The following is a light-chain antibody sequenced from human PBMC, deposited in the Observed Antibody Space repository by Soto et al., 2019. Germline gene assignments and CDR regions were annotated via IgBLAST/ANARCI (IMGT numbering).Light chain of an antibody. CDR3: QQYNSYRA. V-gene: IGKV1-5*03. CDR1: QSIDTW. J-gene: IGKJ1*01. CDR2: KAS. Sequence: DIQMTQSPSTLSASVGDRVTITCRASQSIDTWLAWHQQKPGKAPKLLISKASSLESGVPSRFSGSGSGTEFTLTISSLQPDHFATYYCQQYNSYRAFGQGTKV.